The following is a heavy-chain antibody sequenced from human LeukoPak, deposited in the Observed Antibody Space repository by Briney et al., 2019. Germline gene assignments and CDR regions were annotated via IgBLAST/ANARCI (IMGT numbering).Heavy chain of an antibody. CDR2: ISASGNT. CDR1: GDSISSSY. CDR3: ASENVAVAGRGNDF. J-gene: IGHJ4*02. Sequence: PSETLSLTCTVSGDSISSSYWNWIRQPPGKGLEWIGYISASGNTNYNPPLNSRLTMSVDTSENQFSLNLSSVTAADTAVYYCASENVAVAGRGNDFWGQGTLVTVSS. D-gene: IGHD6-19*01. V-gene: IGHV4-4*09.